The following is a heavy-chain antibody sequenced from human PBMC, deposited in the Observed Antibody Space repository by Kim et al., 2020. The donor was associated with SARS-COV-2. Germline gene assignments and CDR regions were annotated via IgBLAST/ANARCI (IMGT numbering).Heavy chain of an antibody. J-gene: IGHJ4*02. D-gene: IGHD3-10*01. Sequence: SVKVSCKASGGTFSSYAISWVRQAPGQGLEWMGGIIPIFGTANYAQKFQGRVTITADESTSTAYMELSSLRSEDTAVYYCASQPLYGSGSYYIDYWGQGTLVTVSS. CDR1: GGTFSSYA. V-gene: IGHV1-69*13. CDR2: IIPIFGTA. CDR3: ASQPLYGSGSYYIDY.